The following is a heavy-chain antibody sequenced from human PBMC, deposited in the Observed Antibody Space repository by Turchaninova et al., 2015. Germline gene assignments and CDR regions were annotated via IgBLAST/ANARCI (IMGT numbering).Heavy chain of an antibody. V-gene: IGHV3-53*01. CDR2: IDPSTDPNYADST. D-gene: IGHD3-3*02. Sequence: YMSWVSQAQGKGMEGVSIIDPSTDPNYADSTYYADSMKGRFTISRDNSKNTLFLQMDSLRVEDTAVYYCARGLAPNLAHYWGQGTLVTVSS. CDR3: ARGLAPNLAHY. CDR1: Y. J-gene: IGHJ4*02.